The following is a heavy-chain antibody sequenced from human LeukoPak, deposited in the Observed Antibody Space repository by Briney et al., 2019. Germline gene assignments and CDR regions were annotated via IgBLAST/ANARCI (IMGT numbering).Heavy chain of an antibody. D-gene: IGHD3-3*01. CDR3: ARRGGYYSFRPSRAENYYYYYMDV. V-gene: IGHV4-34*01. Sequence: PSETLSLTCAVYGGSFSGYYWSWIRQPPGKGLEWIGEINHSGSTNYNPSLKSRVTISVDTSKNQFSLKLSSVTAADTAVYYCARRGGYYSFRPSRAENYYYYYMDVWGKGTTVTVSS. J-gene: IGHJ6*03. CDR1: GGSFSGYY. CDR2: INHSGST.